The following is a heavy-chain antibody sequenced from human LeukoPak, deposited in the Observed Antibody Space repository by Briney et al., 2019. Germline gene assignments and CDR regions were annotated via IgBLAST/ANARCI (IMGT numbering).Heavy chain of an antibody. CDR2: INSDGSET. D-gene: IGHD3-16*01. Sequence: GGSLRLSCAASGFTFSNAWMSWVRQAPGKGLVWVSRINSDGSETMYADSVKGRFTISRDNAKNTLYLEMNTLRAEDTAVYYCARVRMGDDFNPFDYWGQGTLVTVSS. V-gene: IGHV3-74*03. CDR1: GFTFSNAW. J-gene: IGHJ4*02. CDR3: ARVRMGDDFNPFDY.